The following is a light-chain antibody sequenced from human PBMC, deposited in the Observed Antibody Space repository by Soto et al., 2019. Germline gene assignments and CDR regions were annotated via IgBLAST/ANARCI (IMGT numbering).Light chain of an antibody. Sequence: DIQMTQSPSSLSASVGDRVTITCRASQGISNFLAWYQQKPGKVPRLLISAASTLQSGVPSRFSGSGSGTDFTLTITSLQPEDVATYYCQKDRSVITCGQGTRLEIK. CDR2: AAS. CDR1: QGISNF. J-gene: IGKJ5*01. CDR3: QKDRSVIT. V-gene: IGKV1-27*01.